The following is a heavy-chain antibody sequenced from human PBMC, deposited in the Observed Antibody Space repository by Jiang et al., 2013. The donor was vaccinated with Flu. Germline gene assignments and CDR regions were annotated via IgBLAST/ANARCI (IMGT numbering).Heavy chain of an antibody. CDR3: ARRSRYYGEGLAFSYYMDV. D-gene: IGHD3-10*01. Sequence: GDTYYNASLKSRLLISEDTSNDQFSLRLTSVTAADTAVYYCARRSRYYGEGLAFSYYMDVWGRGTTVTVS. J-gene: IGHJ6*03. V-gene: IGHV4-30-2*05. CDR2: GDT.